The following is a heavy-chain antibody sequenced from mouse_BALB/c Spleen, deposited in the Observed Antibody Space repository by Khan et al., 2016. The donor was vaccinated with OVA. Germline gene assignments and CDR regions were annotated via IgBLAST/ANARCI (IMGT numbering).Heavy chain of an antibody. Sequence: EVALVESGGDVVKPGGSLKLSCAASGFTFSTYGMSWVRQTPDKRLEWVATVSTGGHYTYYPDTVKGRFTFSRDNAKNTLYLQMSSLKSEDTAMFYCARLAYYYDSEGFAYWGQGTLVTVSA. J-gene: IGHJ3*01. CDR1: GFTFSTYG. CDR2: VSTGGHYT. V-gene: IGHV5-6*01. D-gene: IGHD1-1*01. CDR3: ARLAYYYDSEGFAY.